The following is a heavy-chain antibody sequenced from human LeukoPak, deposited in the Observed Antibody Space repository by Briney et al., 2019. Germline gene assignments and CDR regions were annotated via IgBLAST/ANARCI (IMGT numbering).Heavy chain of an antibody. J-gene: IGHJ4*02. V-gene: IGHV1-18*01. Sequence: ASVKVSCKASGYTFTSYGISWVRQAPGQPLEWMGWSSAYNGITSYAQNLQGRVTMTPDTSTSTAYMELRSLRPDDTAVYYCARAFRLVQLERLVLGYWGQGTLVTVCS. CDR2: SSAYNGIT. CDR1: GYTFTSYG. CDR3: ARAFRLVQLERLVLGY. D-gene: IGHD1-1*01.